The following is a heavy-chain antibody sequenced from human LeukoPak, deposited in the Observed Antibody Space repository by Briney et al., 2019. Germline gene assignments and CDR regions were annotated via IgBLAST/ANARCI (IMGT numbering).Heavy chain of an antibody. J-gene: IGHJ6*02. CDR2: ISSSGSTI. V-gene: IGHV3-11*01. D-gene: IGHD6-13*01. CDR1: GFTFSDYY. CDR3: ARSRRRAAAGTRRYYYYGMDV. Sequence: GGSLRPSCAASGFTFSDYYMSWIRQAPGKGLEWVSYISSSGSTIYYADSVKGRFTISRDNAKNSLYLQMNSLRAEDTAVYYCARSRRRAAAGTRRYYYYGMDVWGQGTTVTVSS.